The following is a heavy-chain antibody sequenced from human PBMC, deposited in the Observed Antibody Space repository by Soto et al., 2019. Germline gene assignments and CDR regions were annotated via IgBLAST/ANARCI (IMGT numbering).Heavy chain of an antibody. CDR3: ARAGAALGRGSIGGFDY. Sequence: QVHLQQWGAGLLKPSETLSLTCAVNGGAFNGYYWTWIRQSPGKGLQWIGEINHSGTVDYNPSLKSLVTFSIATTKQQFSLTLTSVTAADTAVYYCARAGAALGRGSIGGFDYWGQGTLVTVSS. CDR2: INHSGTV. CDR1: GGAFNGYY. V-gene: IGHV4-34*01. J-gene: IGHJ4*02. D-gene: IGHD3-10*01.